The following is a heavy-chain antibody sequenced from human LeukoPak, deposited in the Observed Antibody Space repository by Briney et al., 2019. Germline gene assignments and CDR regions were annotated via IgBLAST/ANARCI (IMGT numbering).Heavy chain of an antibody. CDR3: ARLYYYVSGTYSRYFDY. V-gene: IGHV3-53*01. D-gene: IGHD3-10*01. J-gene: IGHJ4*02. CDR2: IYSGGTT. Sequence: GGSLRLSCAASGFTVSSNYMTWVRQAPGKGLEWVSIIYSGGTTYYADSVKGRFTISRDNSKNMLYLQMNSLRAEDTAVYYCARLYYYVSGTYSRYFDYWGQGTLVTVSS. CDR1: GFTVSSNY.